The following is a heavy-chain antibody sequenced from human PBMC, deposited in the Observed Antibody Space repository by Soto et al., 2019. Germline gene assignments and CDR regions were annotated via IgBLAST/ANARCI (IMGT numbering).Heavy chain of an antibody. Sequence: QVQLVESGGGVVQSGRSLRLSCAASGFTFSSYGMHWVRQAPGKGLEWVAVISYDGSNKYYADSVKGRFTISRDNSKNTLYLQMNSLRAEDTAVYYCAKSPGGYYSFDIWGQGTMVTVSS. V-gene: IGHV3-30*18. CDR2: ISYDGSNK. D-gene: IGHD3-3*01. CDR1: GFTFSSYG. J-gene: IGHJ3*02. CDR3: AKSPGGYYSFDI.